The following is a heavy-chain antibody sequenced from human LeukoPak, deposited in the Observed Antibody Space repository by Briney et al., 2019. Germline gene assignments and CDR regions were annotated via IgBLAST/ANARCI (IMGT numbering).Heavy chain of an antibody. CDR3: ARVHYYDSSGYLDY. V-gene: IGHV4-34*01. J-gene: IGHJ4*02. CDR2: INHSGST. D-gene: IGHD3-22*01. Sequence: KPSETLSLTCAVYGGSFSGYYWSWIRQPPGKGLEWIGEINHSGSTNYNPSLKSRVTISVDTSKNQFSLKLSSVTAADTAVYYCARVHYYDSSGYLDYWGQGTLVTVSS. CDR1: GGSFSGYY.